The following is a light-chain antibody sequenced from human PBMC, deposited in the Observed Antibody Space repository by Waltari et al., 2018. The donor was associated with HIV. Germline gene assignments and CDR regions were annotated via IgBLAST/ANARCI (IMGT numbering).Light chain of an antibody. CDR3: QQFRSDPRT. V-gene: IGKV1-13*02. CDR2: DAS. Sequence: AIQLTQSPSSLSASVGDRVTITCRASQGLRNAGAWYQQKPGRPPKLLIYDASTLEGGVPSRFSGSMSGTDFNLTISNLQPEDSATYYCQQFRSDPRTFGQGATLEIK. CDR1: QGLRNA. J-gene: IGKJ2*01.